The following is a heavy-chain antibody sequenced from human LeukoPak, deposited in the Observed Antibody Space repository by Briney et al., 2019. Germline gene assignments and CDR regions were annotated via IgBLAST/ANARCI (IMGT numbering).Heavy chain of an antibody. J-gene: IGHJ4*02. Sequence: GGSLRLSCAASGFTFSGSAMHWVRQASGKGLEWVGRIRSKANSYATAYAASVKGRFTISRDDSKNTAYLQMNSLKTEDTAVYYCNQRGSSSRGGDYWGQGTLVTVSS. CDR3: NQRGSSSRGGDY. D-gene: IGHD6-13*01. CDR1: GFTFSGSA. CDR2: IRSKANSYAT. V-gene: IGHV3-73*01.